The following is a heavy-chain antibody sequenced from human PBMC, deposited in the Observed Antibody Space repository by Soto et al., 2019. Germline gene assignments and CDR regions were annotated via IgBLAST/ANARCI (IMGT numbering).Heavy chain of an antibody. CDR1: GFTLSNYG. J-gene: IGHJ4*02. Sequence: EVQLLESGGGLVQPGGSLRLSCAASGFTLSNYGMTWVRQAPGKGLEWVSGISGSGGSTYYADSVKGRFTISRDSSKNTMYRQMNSLRAEDTGVYYCAKEKYDDWGQGTLVTVSS. D-gene: IGHD3-22*01. CDR2: ISGSGGST. V-gene: IGHV3-23*01. CDR3: AKEKYDD.